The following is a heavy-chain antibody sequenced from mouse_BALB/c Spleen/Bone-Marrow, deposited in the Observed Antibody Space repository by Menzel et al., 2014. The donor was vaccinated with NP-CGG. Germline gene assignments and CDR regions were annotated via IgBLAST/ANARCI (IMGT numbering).Heavy chain of an antibody. CDR3: ARDGGNHLYAMDY. Sequence: QVQLQQSGPGPVAPSQSLSITCTISGFSLTNYGLHWVRQPPGKGLEWLVVIWSDGTTTYNSALKSRLSISKDNSKAQVFLKMNSLQTDDTAMYYYARDGGNHLYAMDYWGQGTSVTVSS. J-gene: IGHJ4*01. CDR1: GFSLTNYG. D-gene: IGHD1-1*02. V-gene: IGHV2-6-1*01. CDR2: IWSDGTT.